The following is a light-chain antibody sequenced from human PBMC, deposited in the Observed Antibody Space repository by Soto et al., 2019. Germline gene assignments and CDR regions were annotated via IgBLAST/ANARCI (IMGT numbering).Light chain of an antibody. J-gene: IGLJ3*02. Sequence: QSVLTQPPSVSGAPGQRVTISCTGSSSNIGAGYDVHWYQQLPGTAPKLLIYGNTNRPSGVPDRFSGSKSGTSASLAITGLQAEDEAEYYCQSFDSSLSGVFGGGTKLTV. CDR3: QSFDSSLSGV. CDR2: GNT. CDR1: SSNIGAGYD. V-gene: IGLV1-40*01.